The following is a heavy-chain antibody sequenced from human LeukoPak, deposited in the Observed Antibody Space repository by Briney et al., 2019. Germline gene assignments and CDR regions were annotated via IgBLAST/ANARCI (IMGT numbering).Heavy chain of an antibody. V-gene: IGHV4-34*01. CDR2: INHSGST. Sequence: SETPSLTCAVYGGSFSGYYWSWIRQPPGKGLEWIGEINHSGSTNYNPSLKSRVTISVDTSKNQFSLKLSSVTAADTAVYYCARRLRITMIVVVIGGGAFDIWGQGTMVTVSS. D-gene: IGHD3-22*01. CDR1: GGSFSGYY. J-gene: IGHJ3*02. CDR3: ARRLRITMIVVVIGGGAFDI.